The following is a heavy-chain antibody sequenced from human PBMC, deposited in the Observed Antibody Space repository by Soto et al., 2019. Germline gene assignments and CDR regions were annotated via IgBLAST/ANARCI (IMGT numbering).Heavy chain of an antibody. CDR2: INPTGGST. V-gene: IGHV1-46*01. CDR1: GYTFPSYD. J-gene: IGHJ6*02. Sequence: QVQLVQSGAEVKKPGASVKVSCKASGYTFPSYDIRFVRQAPGQGLEWMGVINPTGGSTSYAQKFQDGVTMTRDTSTSTVYMELSSLRSEDTAVYYCARVRGGELYDGMDVWGQGTTVTVSS. D-gene: IGHD3-10*01. CDR3: ARVRGGELYDGMDV.